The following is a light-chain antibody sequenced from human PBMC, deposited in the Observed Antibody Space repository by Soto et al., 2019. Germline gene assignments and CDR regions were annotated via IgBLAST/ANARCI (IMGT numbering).Light chain of an antibody. J-gene: IGLJ2*01. V-gene: IGLV2-14*01. CDR1: RDDIGAYDY. CDR2: EVT. CDR3: NSYTNSSAVV. Sequence: QSALTQPASVSGSPGQPITISCAGTRDDIGAYDYVSWYQQHPGNAPKLLVYEVTNRPSGVSDRFSGSKSGNTASLTISGLQAADEADYYCNSYTNSSAVVFGGGTKVTVL.